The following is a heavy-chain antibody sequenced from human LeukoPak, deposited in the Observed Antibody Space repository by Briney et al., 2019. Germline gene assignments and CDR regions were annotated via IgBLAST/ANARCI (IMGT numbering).Heavy chain of an antibody. CDR2: IYYSGST. Sequence: PSETLSLTCTVSGGSISSYYWSWIRQPPGKGLEWIGYIYYSGSTNYNPSLKSRVTISVDTSKNQFSLKLSSVTAAVTAVYYCARDQSPTPFTYDRHAFDIWGQGTMVTVSS. V-gene: IGHV4-59*01. CDR1: GGSISSYY. CDR3: ARDQSPTPFTYDRHAFDI. D-gene: IGHD3-22*01. J-gene: IGHJ3*02.